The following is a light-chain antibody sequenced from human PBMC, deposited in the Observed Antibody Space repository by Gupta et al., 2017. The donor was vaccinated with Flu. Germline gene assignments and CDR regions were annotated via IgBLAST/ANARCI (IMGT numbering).Light chain of an antibody. CDR2: CDS. CDR3: SVWVDNITDCWV. V-gene: IGLV1-44*01. Sequence: QSVLTQPPSASGTPGQKVTVSCSGSRSNIGTNTVNWYQQLPGTAPTLLIDCDSHRPSAVHPRCSCDTNCGSASPVSSSRHYDDDAVDYCSVWVDNITDCWVFGGGTRLTVL. CDR1: RSNIGTNT. J-gene: IGLJ3*02.